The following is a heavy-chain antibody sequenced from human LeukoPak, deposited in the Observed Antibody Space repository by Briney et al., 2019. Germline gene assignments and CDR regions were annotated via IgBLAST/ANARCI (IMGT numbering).Heavy chain of an antibody. CDR1: GFTFSSYT. CDR3: VRDPEALDY. J-gene: IGHJ4*02. D-gene: IGHD6-6*01. Sequence: GGSLRLSCAASGFTFSSYTMNWVRQPPGKGLEWVSNIGTSSTTIYYADSVKGRFTISRDNAKNSLYLQMNSLRADDTAVYYCVRDPEALDYWGQGTLVTVSS. CDR2: IGTSSTTI. V-gene: IGHV3-48*01.